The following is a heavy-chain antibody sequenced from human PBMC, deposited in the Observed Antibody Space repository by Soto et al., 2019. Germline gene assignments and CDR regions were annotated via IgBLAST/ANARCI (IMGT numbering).Heavy chain of an antibody. CDR1: GFMFSSYA. Sequence: AGGSLRLSCAASGFMFSSYAMGWVRQAPGKGLEWVADISGSGGSTFYADSVKGRFTFSRDNSKNTLYLQMNSLRAEDTAVYYCAKIPSVVAGGPGWFDPWGQGTLVTVSS. CDR3: AKIPSVVAGGPGWFDP. D-gene: IGHD6-19*01. V-gene: IGHV3-23*01. CDR2: ISGSGGST. J-gene: IGHJ5*02.